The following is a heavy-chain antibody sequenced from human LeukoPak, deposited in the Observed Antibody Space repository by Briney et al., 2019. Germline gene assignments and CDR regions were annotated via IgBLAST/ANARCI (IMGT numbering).Heavy chain of an antibody. CDR1: GYTFTSYY. Sequence: ASVKVSCKASGYTFTSYYMHWVRQAPGQGLEWMGIINTSGGSTSYAQKFQGRVTMTRDTSTSTVYMELSSLRAGDAAVYYCARAGYDSSGYFSYWGQGTLVTVSS. CDR3: ARAGYDSSGYFSY. J-gene: IGHJ4*02. D-gene: IGHD3-22*01. V-gene: IGHV1-46*01. CDR2: INTSGGST.